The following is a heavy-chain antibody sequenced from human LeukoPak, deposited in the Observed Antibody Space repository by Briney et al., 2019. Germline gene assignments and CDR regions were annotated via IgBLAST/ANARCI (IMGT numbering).Heavy chain of an antibody. V-gene: IGHV3-48*03. CDR1: GFTFSSYE. CDR2: ISSSGSTI. Sequence: GGSLRLSCAASGFTFSSYEMNWVRQAPGKGLEWVPYISSSGSTIYYADSVKGRFTISRDNAKNSLYLQMNSLRAEDTAVYYCARDLLDSGYDLRYFDYWGQGTLVTVSS. J-gene: IGHJ4*02. CDR3: ARDLLDSGYDLRYFDY. D-gene: IGHD5-12*01.